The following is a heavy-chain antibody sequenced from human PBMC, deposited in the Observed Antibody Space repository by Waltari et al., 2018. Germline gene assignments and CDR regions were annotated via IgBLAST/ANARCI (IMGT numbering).Heavy chain of an antibody. CDR1: GFSFGDDW. CDR3: ARKGGRGYPYGPFYYDN. J-gene: IGHJ4*02. Sequence: EVQLVESGGGLVQPGGSLRLSCAASGFSFGDDWMHWVRQAPGKGLEWVSRINIDGGYISYTDSVKGRFTISRDNAKNTLFLQLNRLRVEDTAVYYCARKGGRGYPYGPFYYDNWGQGTLVTVSP. CDR2: INIDGGYI. D-gene: IGHD5-18*01. V-gene: IGHV3-74*01.